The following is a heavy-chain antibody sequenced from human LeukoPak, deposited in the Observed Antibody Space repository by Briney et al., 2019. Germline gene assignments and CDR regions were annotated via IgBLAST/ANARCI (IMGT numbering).Heavy chain of an antibody. J-gene: IGHJ5*02. CDR1: GGSISSYY. D-gene: IGHD3-10*01. CDR2: IHTSGST. V-gene: IGHV4-4*07. CDR3: ARTYYYGSGSFFDP. Sequence: SETLSLTCTVSGGSISSYYWSWIRQPAGKGLEWIGRIHTSGSTNYNPSLKSRVTMSEDTSKNQFSLKLSSVTAADTAVYYCARTYYYGSGSFFDPWGQGTLVTVSS.